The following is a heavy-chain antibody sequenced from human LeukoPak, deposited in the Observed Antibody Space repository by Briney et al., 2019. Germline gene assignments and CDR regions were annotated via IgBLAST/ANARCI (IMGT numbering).Heavy chain of an antibody. D-gene: IGHD3-16*01. V-gene: IGHV4-59*08. CDR1: GGPISGHH. CDR2: MLFTGTS. CDR3: ATATGLSYGWRLFDI. J-gene: IGHJ4*02. Sequence: SGTLSLTCSVSGGPISGHHWQWVRQAPGKGLEWVGYMLFTGTSNYNPSLSSRVTISIDSYKNQFSLNLYSVTAADTAIYYCATATGLSYGWRLFDIWGQGTLVSVSS.